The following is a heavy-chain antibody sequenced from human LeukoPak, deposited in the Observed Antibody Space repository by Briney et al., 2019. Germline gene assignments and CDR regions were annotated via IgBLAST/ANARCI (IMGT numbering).Heavy chain of an antibody. J-gene: IGHJ4*02. V-gene: IGHV3-30*18. Sequence: GRSLRLSCAASGFTFSSYGMHWVRQAPGKGLEWVAVISYDGSNKYYADSVKGRFTISRDNSKNTLYLQMNSLRAEDTAVYYCAKAIRDGYFDYWGQGTLVTVSS. CDR2: ISYDGSNK. CDR3: AKAIRDGYFDY. CDR1: GFTFSSYG. D-gene: IGHD3-3*01.